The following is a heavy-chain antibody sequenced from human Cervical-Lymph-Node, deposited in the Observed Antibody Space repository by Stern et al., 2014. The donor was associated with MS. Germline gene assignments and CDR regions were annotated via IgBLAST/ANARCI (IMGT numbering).Heavy chain of an antibody. CDR1: GFNFSKYS. CDR3: ATLDS. CDR2: ISSSGTI. V-gene: IGHV3-48*02. J-gene: IGHJ5*01. Sequence: EVQLVESGGGLVQPGGSLRLSCVASGFNFSKYSINWVRQAPGKGLEWISSISSSGTIYYADSVKGRFTISRDNAKSSLYLDMNSLRDEDTSVYYCATLDSWGQGTLVTVSS.